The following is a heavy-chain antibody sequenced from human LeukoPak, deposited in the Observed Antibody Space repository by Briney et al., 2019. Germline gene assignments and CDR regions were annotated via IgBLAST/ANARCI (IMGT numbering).Heavy chain of an antibody. V-gene: IGHV3-30*03. CDR2: ISSDGNDK. D-gene: IGHD5-12*01. J-gene: IGHJ4*02. CDR3: TTKVIRGNSGDDYDD. Sequence: GGSLRLSCAASGFTFSSYWMYWVRQAPGKGLEWVALISSDGNDKLYGDSVKGRFTISRDDSKSTLYLQMNSLRAEDTAVYYCTTKVIRGNSGDDYDDWGQGTLVTVSS. CDR1: GFTFSSYW.